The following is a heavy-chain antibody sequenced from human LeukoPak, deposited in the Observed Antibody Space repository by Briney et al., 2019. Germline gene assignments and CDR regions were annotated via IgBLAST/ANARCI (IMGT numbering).Heavy chain of an antibody. D-gene: IGHD5-18*01. CDR3: ANIQKWLPY. J-gene: IGHJ4*02. V-gene: IGHV1-2*02. CDR1: GYTFTDYD. CDR2: INLTSGAT. Sequence: ASVKVSCKAAGYTFTDYDMQWMRQAPEQSLEWMAWINLTSGATHLAQEFQGRVTMSRDTSISTAYMELSRLRSDDTAMYFCANIQKWLPYWGQGTLVTVSS.